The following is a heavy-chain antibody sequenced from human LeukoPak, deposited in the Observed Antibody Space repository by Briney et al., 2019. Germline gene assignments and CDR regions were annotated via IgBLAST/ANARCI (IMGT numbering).Heavy chain of an antibody. V-gene: IGHV3-33*06. J-gene: IGHJ3*01. D-gene: IGHD2-15*01. CDR2: IWYDGSNK. CDR1: GIIFSDFG. CDR3: AKATCSVASCFSNARDTCDV. Sequence: GGSLRLSCAASGIIFSDFGMHWVRQAPGKGLEWMAIIWYDGSNKYYADSVKGRFTISRDNSQNTMYLQMNSLRAQDSAVYYFAKATCSVASCFSNARDTCDVWGQGTMGTVSS.